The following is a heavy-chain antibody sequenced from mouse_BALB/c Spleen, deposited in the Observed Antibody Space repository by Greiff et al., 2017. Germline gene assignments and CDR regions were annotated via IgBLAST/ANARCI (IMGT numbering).Heavy chain of an antibody. CDR3: ARGYYDYDYFDD. CDR2: ISSGGST. CDR1: GFTFSSYA. J-gene: IGHJ2*01. D-gene: IGHD2-4*01. Sequence: EVMLVESGGGLVKPGGSLKLSCAASGFTFSSYAMSWVRQTPEKRLEWVASISSGGSTYYPDSVKGRFTISRDNARNILYLQMSSLRSEDTAMYYCARGYYDYDYFDDWGEGTTLTVSS. V-gene: IGHV5-6-5*01.